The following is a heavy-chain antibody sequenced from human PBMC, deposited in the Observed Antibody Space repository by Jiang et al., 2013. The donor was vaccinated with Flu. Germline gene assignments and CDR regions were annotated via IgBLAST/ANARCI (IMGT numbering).Heavy chain of an antibody. CDR2: ISSSGSTI. CDR3: ARGHGAVAGRDAFDI. D-gene: IGHD6-19*01. J-gene: IGHJ3*02. CDR1: GFTFSSYE. V-gene: IGHV3-48*03. Sequence: EVQLLESGGGLVQPGGSLRLSCAASGFTFSSYEMNWVRQAPGKGLEWVSYISSSGSTIYYADSVKGRFTISRDNAKNSLYLQMNSLRAEDTAVYYCARGHGAVAGRDAFDIWGQGTMVTVSS.